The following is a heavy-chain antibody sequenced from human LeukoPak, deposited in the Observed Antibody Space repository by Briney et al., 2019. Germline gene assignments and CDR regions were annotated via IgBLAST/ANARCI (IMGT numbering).Heavy chain of an antibody. Sequence: GRSLRLSCAASGFTFSNYAMHWVRQAPGKGLEGVAVISYDGSNKYYADSVKGRFTISRDNSKNTLYLQMNSLRAEDTAVYYCASRVAATLYGMDVWGQGTTVTVSS. CDR2: ISYDGSNK. J-gene: IGHJ6*02. V-gene: IGHV3-30-3*01. CDR3: ASRVAATLYGMDV. D-gene: IGHD2-15*01. CDR1: GFTFSNYA.